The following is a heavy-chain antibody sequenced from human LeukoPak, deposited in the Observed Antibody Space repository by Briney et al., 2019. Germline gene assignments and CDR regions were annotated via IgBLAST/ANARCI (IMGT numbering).Heavy chain of an antibody. CDR3: ARERASSTSDYVDY. V-gene: IGHV3-48*01. CDR1: GFTFSSYS. Sequence: PGGSLRLSCAASGFTFSSYSMNWVRQPPGKGLEWVSYISSSSSTIYYADSVKGRFTISRDNAKNSLYLQMNSLRAEDTAVYYCARERASSTSDYVDYWGQGTLVTVSS. D-gene: IGHD2-2*01. J-gene: IGHJ4*02. CDR2: ISSSSSTI.